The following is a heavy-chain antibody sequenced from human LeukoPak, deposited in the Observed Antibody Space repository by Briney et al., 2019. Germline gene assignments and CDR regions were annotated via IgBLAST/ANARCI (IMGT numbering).Heavy chain of an antibody. J-gene: IGHJ4*02. CDR2: IRYDGSNK. V-gene: IGHV3-30*02. D-gene: IGHD3-9*01. CDR1: GFTFSSYG. CDR3: AKDLLRYFASSGFDY. Sequence: GGSLRLSCAASGFTFSSYGMHWVRQAPGKGLEWVAFIRYDGSNKYYADSVKGRFTISRDNSKNTLYLHVNSLRPEDTAVYYCAKDLLRYFASSGFDYWGQGTLVTVSS.